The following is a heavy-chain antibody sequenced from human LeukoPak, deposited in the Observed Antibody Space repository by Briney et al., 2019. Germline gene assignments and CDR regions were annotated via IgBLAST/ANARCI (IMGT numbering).Heavy chain of an antibody. CDR1: GGSISSYY. D-gene: IGHD6-19*01. J-gene: IGHJ4*02. Sequence: PSETLSLTCTVSGGSISSYYWSWIRQPPGKGLEWIGSIYYSGSTYYNPSLKSRVTISVDTSKNQFSLKLSSVTAADTAVYYCARGGPNSSGFGYWGQGTLVTVSS. V-gene: IGHV4-39*07. CDR2: IYYSGST. CDR3: ARGGPNSSGFGY.